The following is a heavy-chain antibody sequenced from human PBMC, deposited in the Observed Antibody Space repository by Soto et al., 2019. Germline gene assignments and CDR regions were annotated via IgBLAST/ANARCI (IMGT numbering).Heavy chain of an antibody. V-gene: IGHV4-61*01. J-gene: IGHJ4*02. D-gene: IGHD2-15*01. CDR2: IYYSGST. CDR3: ARDHGDLGGNDHYFDY. Sequence: QVQLQESGPGLVKPSETLSLTCTVSGGSVSSGSYYWSWIRQPPGKGLEWIGYIYYSGSTNYNPSLKSRVTISVDTSKNQFALKLSSVTAADTAVYYCARDHGDLGGNDHYFDYWGQGTLVTVSS. CDR1: GGSVSSGSYY.